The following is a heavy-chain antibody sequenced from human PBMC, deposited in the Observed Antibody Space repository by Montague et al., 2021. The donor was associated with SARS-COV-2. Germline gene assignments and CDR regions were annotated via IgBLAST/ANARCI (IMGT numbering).Heavy chain of an antibody. CDR1: GGSISGHY. CDR2: IYYLGTT. Sequence: SETLSLTCIVSGGSISGHYWSWVRQTPEKGLEWIGYIYYLGTTNYNPSLKTRVTLSVDTSKNKLSLMLTSVTAADTGVYYCARNGGAAVPGLLLGMDIWGQGTTVTVSS. V-gene: IGHV4-59*11. CDR3: ARNGGAAVPGLLLGMDI. D-gene: IGHD6-19*01. J-gene: IGHJ6*02.